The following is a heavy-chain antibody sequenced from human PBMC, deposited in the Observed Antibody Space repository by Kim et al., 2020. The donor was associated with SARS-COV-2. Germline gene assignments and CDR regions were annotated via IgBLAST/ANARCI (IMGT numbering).Heavy chain of an antibody. V-gene: IGHV4-59*08. D-gene: IGHD3-16*01. CDR1: GGSISSYY. CDR3: ARLGTGGYYYYMDV. CDR2: IYYSGST. Sequence: SETLSLTCTVSGGSISSYYWSWIRQPPGKGLEWIGYIYYSGSTDYNPSLKGRVTISIDTSKNQFSLKLSSVTAADTAVYYCARLGTGGYYYYMDVWGKGTTVTVSS. J-gene: IGHJ6*03.